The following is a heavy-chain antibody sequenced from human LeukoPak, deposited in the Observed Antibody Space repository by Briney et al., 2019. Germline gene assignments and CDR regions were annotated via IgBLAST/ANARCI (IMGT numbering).Heavy chain of an antibody. J-gene: IGHJ5*02. Sequence: SETLSLTCAVSGYSISSGYYWGWIRQPPGQGLEWIGSIYHSGSTYYNPSLKSRVTISVDTSKIQFSLKLSSVTAADTAVYYCASAAITHGWFDPWGQGTLVTVSS. V-gene: IGHV4-38-2*01. CDR3: ASAAITHGWFDP. CDR2: IYHSGST. D-gene: IGHD2-2*02. CDR1: GYSISSGYY.